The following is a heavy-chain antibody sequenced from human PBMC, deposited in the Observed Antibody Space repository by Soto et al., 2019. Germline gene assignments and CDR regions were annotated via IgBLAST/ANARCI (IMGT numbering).Heavy chain of an antibody. D-gene: IGHD3-3*01. CDR1: GYTFSSYH. J-gene: IGHJ6*02. V-gene: IGHV1-46*01. CDR3: SRDYDFWSGSVSWHYYGMDV. CDR2: INPSGGSA. Sequence: ASVKVSCKASGYTFSSYHMHWARQAPGQGLEWMGIINPSGGSATYAQKFQGRVTMTRDTSTSTAYMELSSLRSDDTAVYYCSRDYDFWSGSVSWHYYGMDVWGQGTTVTVSS.